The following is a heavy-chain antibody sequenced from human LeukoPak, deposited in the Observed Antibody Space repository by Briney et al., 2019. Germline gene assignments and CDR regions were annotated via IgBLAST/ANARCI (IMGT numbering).Heavy chain of an antibody. Sequence: GASVKVSCKVSGYTLTELSMHWVRQAPGKGLEWMGGFDPEDGETIYAQKFQGRVTMTEDTSTDTAYMELSRLRSDDTAVYYCARDQVGAARFDSWGQGTLVTVSP. J-gene: IGHJ4*02. V-gene: IGHV1-24*01. CDR1: GYTLTELS. CDR3: ARDQVGAARFDS. CDR2: FDPEDGET. D-gene: IGHD2-15*01.